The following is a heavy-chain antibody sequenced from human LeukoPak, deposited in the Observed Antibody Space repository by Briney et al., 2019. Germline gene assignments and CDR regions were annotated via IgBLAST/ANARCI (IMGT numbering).Heavy chain of an antibody. Sequence: ASVKVSCTASGYTFTDHYLHWVRQAPGQGLEWVGWIRPKSGDIHYAQTFYGRVTLTRDTSINTAYMELTGLTSDDTGVYYCTRDHNWGPDYWGQGTLIIVPS. D-gene: IGHD7-27*01. V-gene: IGHV1-2*02. CDR1: GYTFTDHY. CDR3: TRDHNWGPDY. CDR2: IRPKSGDI. J-gene: IGHJ4*02.